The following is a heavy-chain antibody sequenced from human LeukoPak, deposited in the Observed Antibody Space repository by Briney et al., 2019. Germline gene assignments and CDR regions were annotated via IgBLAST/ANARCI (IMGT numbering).Heavy chain of an antibody. CDR2: INPNSGGT. Sequence: ASVKVSCKASGYTFTGYYMHWVRQAPGQGLEWMGWINPNSGGTNYAQKFQGRVTMNRDTSISTANMELSRLRSDDTAVYYCARSDDYGDPYFDYWGQGTLVTVSS. CDR3: ARSDDYGDPYFDY. J-gene: IGHJ4*02. V-gene: IGHV1-2*02. D-gene: IGHD4-17*01. CDR1: GYTFTGYY.